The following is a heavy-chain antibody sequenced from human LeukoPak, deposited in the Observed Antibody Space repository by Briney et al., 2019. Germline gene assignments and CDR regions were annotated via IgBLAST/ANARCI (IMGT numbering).Heavy chain of an antibody. CDR1: GFTFSSHR. Sequence: PGGSLRLSCAASGFTFSSHRMNWVRQAPGKGLEWVSSISSSSGNIYYADSVKGRFTISRDNAKNSLYLQMNSLRAEDMAVYYCARDRRGYSGYDFDYWGQGTLVTVSS. D-gene: IGHD5-12*01. J-gene: IGHJ4*02. V-gene: IGHV3-21*01. CDR2: ISSSSGNI. CDR3: ARDRRGYSGYDFDY.